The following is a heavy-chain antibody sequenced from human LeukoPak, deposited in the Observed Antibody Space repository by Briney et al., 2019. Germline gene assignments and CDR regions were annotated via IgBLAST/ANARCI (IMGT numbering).Heavy chain of an antibody. CDR3: ARDPGYCSGGSCYPTHFDY. CDR1: GGSFSGYY. V-gene: IGHV4-34*01. J-gene: IGHJ4*02. D-gene: IGHD2-15*01. Sequence: KPSETLSLTCAVYGGSFSGYYWSWIRQPPGKGLEWIGEINHSGSTNYNPSLKSRVTISVDTSKNQFSLKLSSVTAADTAVYYCARDPGYCSGGSCYPTHFDYWGQGTLVTVSS. CDR2: INHSGST.